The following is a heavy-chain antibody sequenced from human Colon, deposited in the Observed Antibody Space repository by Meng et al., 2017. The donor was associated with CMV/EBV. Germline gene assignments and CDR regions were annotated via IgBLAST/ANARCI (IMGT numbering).Heavy chain of an antibody. CDR2: IHNGGMT. J-gene: IGHJ4*02. Sequence: SETLSLTCNVSGGAISSRNYFWGWIRQPPGKGLEWIGSIHNGGMTFYRPSLESRITVSMDTSRNLFSLIMASVTAEDTAVYYCARHTDAVSASGLEYWGQGTPVTVSS. D-gene: IGHD2-8*02. CDR3: ARHTDAVSASGLEY. CDR1: GGAISSRNYF. V-gene: IGHV4-39*01.